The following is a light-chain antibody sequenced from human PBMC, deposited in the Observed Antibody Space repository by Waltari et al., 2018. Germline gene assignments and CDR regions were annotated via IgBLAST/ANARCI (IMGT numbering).Light chain of an antibody. CDR1: SSDVGGYIY. J-gene: IGLJ2*01. V-gene: IGLV2-14*01. Sequence: QSALTPPASVSGSPGQSITISCTGTSSDVGGYIYVTCYQHHHGKAPKLMIYEVSRPPSGLSNRFSGSKSGNTASLTISGLQAEDEADYYCSSYRSSTTVVFGGGTKLTVL. CDR3: SSYRSSTTVV. CDR2: EVS.